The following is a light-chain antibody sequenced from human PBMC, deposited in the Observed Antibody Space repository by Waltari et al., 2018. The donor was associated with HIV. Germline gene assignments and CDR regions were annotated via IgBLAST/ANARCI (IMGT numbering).Light chain of an antibody. CDR1: SGSLASNF. CDR2: EDN. Sequence: NFMLAQPHSVSGSPGKTVTMSCTRSSGSLASNFVQLYRQRPDSSPTIVIYEDNQRPSGVPDRFSGSIDSSSNSASLTISGLKTEDEADYYCQSYDSSNQWVFGGGTKLTVL. V-gene: IGLV6-57*01. J-gene: IGLJ3*02. CDR3: QSYDSSNQWV.